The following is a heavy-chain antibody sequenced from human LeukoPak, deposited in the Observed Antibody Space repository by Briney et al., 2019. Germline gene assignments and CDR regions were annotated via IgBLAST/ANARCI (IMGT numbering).Heavy chain of an antibody. CDR1: GGSISSSSYY. J-gene: IGHJ4*02. Sequence: KPSETLSLTCTVSGGSISSSSYYWGWIRQPPGKGLEWIGSIYYSGSTYYNPSLKSRVTISVDTFKNQFSLKLSSVTAADTAVYYCARFIAAADTIDYWGQGTLVTVSS. CDR3: ARFIAAADTIDY. V-gene: IGHV4-39*01. D-gene: IGHD6-13*01. CDR2: IYYSGST.